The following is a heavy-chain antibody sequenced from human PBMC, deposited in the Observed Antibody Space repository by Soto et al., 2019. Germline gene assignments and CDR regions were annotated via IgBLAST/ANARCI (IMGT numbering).Heavy chain of an antibody. CDR3: ARDLSWGSNWYYYMDV. J-gene: IGHJ6*03. V-gene: IGHV1-3*01. Sequence: GASVKVSCKASGYTFTSYAMHWVRQAPGQRLEWMGWINAGSGNTKYSQKFQGRVTITRDTSASTAYMELSSLRSEDTAVYYCARDLSWGSNWYYYMDVWGKGTTVTVSS. CDR1: GYTFTSYA. CDR2: INAGSGNT. D-gene: IGHD7-27*01.